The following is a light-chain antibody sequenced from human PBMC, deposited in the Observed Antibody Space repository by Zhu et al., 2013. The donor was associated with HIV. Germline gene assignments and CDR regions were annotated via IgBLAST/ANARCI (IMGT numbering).Light chain of an antibody. CDR3: QQYGSMSPSS. CDR2: DAS. CDR1: QSISTY. J-gene: IGKJ2*04. V-gene: IGKV1-33*01. Sequence: DIQMTQSPSSLSASVGDRVTITCRASQSISTYVNWYQQTPGKAPNLLIYDASNLETGVPSRFSGGGSGTHFTFTISSLQPEDIATYYCQQYGSMSPSSFGQGTKLES.